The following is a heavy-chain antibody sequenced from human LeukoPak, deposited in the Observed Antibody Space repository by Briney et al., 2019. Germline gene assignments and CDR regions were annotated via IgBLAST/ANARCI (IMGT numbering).Heavy chain of an antibody. Sequence: GGSLRLSCAASGFTFDDYAMHWVRRARGKGLEWVSLISGDGGSTYYADSVKGRFTISRDNSKNSLYLQMNSLRTEDTALYYCAKVYLKYSSGWYDYWGQGTLVTVSS. J-gene: IGHJ4*02. CDR2: ISGDGGST. CDR1: GFTFDDYA. V-gene: IGHV3-43*02. CDR3: AKVYLKYSSGWYDY. D-gene: IGHD6-19*01.